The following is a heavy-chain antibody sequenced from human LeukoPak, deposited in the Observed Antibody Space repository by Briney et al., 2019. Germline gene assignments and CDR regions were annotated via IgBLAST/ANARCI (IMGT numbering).Heavy chain of an antibody. V-gene: IGHV3-23*01. J-gene: IGHJ4*02. CDR3: ARDPGGEGAAGFDY. Sequence: PGGSLRLSCAASGFTFRSYGMSWVRQAPGKGLEWVSDMSGSGVNTDYADSVKGRFTISRDNSKNTLYLQKNSLRAEDTAVYYCARDPGGEGAAGFDYWGQGTLVTVSS. CDR2: MSGSGVNT. CDR1: GFTFRSYG. D-gene: IGHD6-13*01.